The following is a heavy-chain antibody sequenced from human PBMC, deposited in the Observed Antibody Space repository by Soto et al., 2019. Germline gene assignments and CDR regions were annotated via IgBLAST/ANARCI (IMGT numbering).Heavy chain of an antibody. CDR2: IYYSGST. D-gene: IGHD6-6*01. CDR3: ARYRAAPPGAYYYGMDV. Sequence: PSETLSLTCTVSGGSISSYYWSRIRQPPGKGLEWIGYIYYSGSTNYNPSLKSRVTISVDTSKNQFSLKLSSVTAADTAVYYCARYRAAPPGAYYYGMDVWGQGTTVTVSS. CDR1: GGSISSYY. V-gene: IGHV4-59*01. J-gene: IGHJ6*02.